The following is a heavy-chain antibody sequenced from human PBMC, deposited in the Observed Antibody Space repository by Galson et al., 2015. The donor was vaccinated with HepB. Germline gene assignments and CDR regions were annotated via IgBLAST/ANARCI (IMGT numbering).Heavy chain of an antibody. CDR3: ATASVAGYSSGWGDWYFDL. V-gene: IGHV3-33*01. Sequence: SLRLSCAASGFTFSSYGMHWVRQAPGKGLEWVAVIWYDGSNKYYADSVKGRFTISRDNSKNTLYLQMDSLRAEDTAVYYCATASVAGYSSGWGDWYFDLWGRGTLVTVSS. CDR1: GFTFSSYG. J-gene: IGHJ2*01. D-gene: IGHD6-19*01. CDR2: IWYDGSNK.